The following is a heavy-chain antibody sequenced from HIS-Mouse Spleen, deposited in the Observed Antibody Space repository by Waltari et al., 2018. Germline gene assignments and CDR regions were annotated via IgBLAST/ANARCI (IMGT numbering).Heavy chain of an antibody. V-gene: IGHV1-2*02. D-gene: IGHD5-12*01. CDR3: AREPLRDGYNSYYYYGMDV. Sequence: QVQLVQSGAEVKKPGASVKVSCKASGYTFTGYYMHWVRQAPGQGLEWMGGINPNSGGTNDEKKFQGRVTMTRDTSISTAYMELSRLRSDDTAVYYCAREPLRDGYNSYYYYGMDVWGQGTTVTVSS. CDR1: GYTFTGYY. J-gene: IGHJ6*02. CDR2: INPNSGGT.